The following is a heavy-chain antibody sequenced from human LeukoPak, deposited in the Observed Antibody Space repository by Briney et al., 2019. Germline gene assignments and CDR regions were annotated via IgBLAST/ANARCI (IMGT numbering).Heavy chain of an antibody. D-gene: IGHD3-16*02. J-gene: IGHJ4*02. Sequence: PSETLSLTCTVSGGSMSSYYWSWIRQPPGKGLEWIGYIYYSGSTNYNPSLKSRVTISVDTSKNQFSLKLSSVTAADTAVYYCARGIMITFGGVIDTPYYFDYWGQGTLVTVSS. CDR1: GGSMSSYY. V-gene: IGHV4-59*01. CDR3: ARGIMITFGGVIDTPYYFDY. CDR2: IYYSGST.